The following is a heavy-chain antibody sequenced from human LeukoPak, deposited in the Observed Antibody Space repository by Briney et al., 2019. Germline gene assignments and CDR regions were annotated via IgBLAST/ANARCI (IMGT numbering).Heavy chain of an antibody. CDR3: ARDPGIVAAAPYYYYGMDA. J-gene: IGHJ6*04. CDR1: GYTFTSYY. D-gene: IGHD6-13*01. Sequence: ASVKVSCKASGYTFTSYYMHWVRQAPGQGLEWMGIINPSGGSTSYAQKFQGRVTMTRDTSTSTVYMELSSLRSEDTAVYYCARDPGIVAAAPYYYYGMDAWGKGTTVTVSS. V-gene: IGHV1-46*01. CDR2: INPSGGST.